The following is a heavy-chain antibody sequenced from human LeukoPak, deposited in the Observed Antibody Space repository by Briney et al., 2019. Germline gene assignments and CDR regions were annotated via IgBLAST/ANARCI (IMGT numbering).Heavy chain of an antibody. Sequence: PGRSLRLSCAASGFTFSSYAMHWVRQAPGKGLEWVAVISYDGSNKYYADSVKGRFTISRDNSKNTLYLQMNSLRVEDTAVYYCARTPGYYLYYFDYWGQGTLVTVSS. V-gene: IGHV3-30-3*01. J-gene: IGHJ4*02. CDR2: ISYDGSNK. CDR3: ARTPGYYLYYFDY. D-gene: IGHD3-22*01. CDR1: GFTFSSYA.